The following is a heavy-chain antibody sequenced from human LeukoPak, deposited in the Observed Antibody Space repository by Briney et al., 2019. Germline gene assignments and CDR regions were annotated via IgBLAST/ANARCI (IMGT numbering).Heavy chain of an antibody. J-gene: IGHJ4*02. D-gene: IGHD1-14*01. CDR3: VRGADRDY. CDR1: GFTFSSYW. CDR2: VSTDGTST. V-gene: IGHV3-74*01. Sequence: PRGSLRLSCAVSGFTFSSYWMHWVHQAPGKGLVWVSRVSTDGTSTSYADPVKGRFTISRDNAKNTLYLQMNSLRVEDTAVYYCVRGADRDYWGQGTLVTVSS.